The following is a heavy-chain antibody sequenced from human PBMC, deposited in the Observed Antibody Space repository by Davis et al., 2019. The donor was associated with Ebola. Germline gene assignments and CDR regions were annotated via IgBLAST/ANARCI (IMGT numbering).Heavy chain of an antibody. Sequence: SETLSLTCTVSGGSISSYYWSWIRQPPGKGLEWIGEINHSGSTNYNPSLKSRVTISVDTSKNQFSLKLSSVTAADTAVYYCARQTSLWFGELSFDYWGQGTLVTVSS. CDR2: INHSGST. CDR1: GGSISSYY. CDR3: ARQTSLWFGELSFDY. V-gene: IGHV4-34*01. J-gene: IGHJ4*02. D-gene: IGHD3-10*01.